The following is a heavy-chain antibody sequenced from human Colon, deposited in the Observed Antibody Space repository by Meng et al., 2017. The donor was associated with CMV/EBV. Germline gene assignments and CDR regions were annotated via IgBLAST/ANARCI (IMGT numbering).Heavy chain of an antibody. V-gene: IGHV5-51*01. J-gene: IGHJ4*02. CDR1: GYTFTAYW. Sequence: GGSLRLSCQASGYTFTAYWIGWVRQMPGKGLEWMGIIYPGDSETRYTSSFQGQVTISADKSISAAYLQWNTLKASDSAMYYCVRQRYQSSNGAKEYWGQGTQVTVSS. CDR3: VRQRYQSSNGAKEY. CDR2: IYPGDSET. D-gene: IGHD2-8*01.